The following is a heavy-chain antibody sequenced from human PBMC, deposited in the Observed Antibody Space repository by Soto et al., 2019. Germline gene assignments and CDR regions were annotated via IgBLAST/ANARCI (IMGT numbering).Heavy chain of an antibody. CDR3: ARFPPSCSGGSCGEY. J-gene: IGHJ4*02. CDR1: GGSISSGGYS. V-gene: IGHV4-30-2*01. Sequence: QLQLQESGSGLVKPSQTLSLTCAVSGGSISSGGYSWSWIRQPPGKGLEWIGYIYQNGNTYYNPSLKRRFTLSVDRSKHQCSLMMSSVTAADTAVYYCARFPPSCSGGSCGEYWGQGTMVTVSS. D-gene: IGHD2-15*01. CDR2: IYQNGNT.